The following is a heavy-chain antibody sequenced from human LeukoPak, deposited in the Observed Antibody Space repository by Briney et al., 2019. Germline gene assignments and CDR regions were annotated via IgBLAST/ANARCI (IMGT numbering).Heavy chain of an antibody. CDR2: INTNTGNP. V-gene: IGHV7-4-1*02. J-gene: IGHJ4*02. CDR3: ARHYSGSGSFYKPDY. D-gene: IGHD3-10*01. Sequence: GASVTVSFKASGYTFTSHAMNWVRQAPGQGLEWMGWINTNTGNPTYAQGFTGRFVFSLDTSVSTAYLQISSLKAEDTAVYYCARHYSGSGSFYKPDYWGQGTLVTVSS. CDR1: GYTFTSHA.